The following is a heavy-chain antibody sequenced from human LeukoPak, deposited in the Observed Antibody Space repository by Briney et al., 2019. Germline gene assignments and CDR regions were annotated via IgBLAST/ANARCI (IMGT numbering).Heavy chain of an antibody. CDR2: ISAYNGNT. CDR1: GYTFTGYY. D-gene: IGHD1-26*01. J-gene: IGHJ1*01. CDR3: ARVENSGSLAEYFQH. Sequence: ASVKVSCKASGYTFTGYYMHWVRQAPGQGLEWMGGISAYNGNTNYAQKLQGRVTMTTDTSTSTAYMELRSLRSDDTAVYYCARVENSGSLAEYFQHWGQGTLVAVSS. V-gene: IGHV1-18*04.